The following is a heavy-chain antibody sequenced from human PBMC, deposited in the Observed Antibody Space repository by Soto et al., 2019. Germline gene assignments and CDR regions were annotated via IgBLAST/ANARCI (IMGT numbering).Heavy chain of an antibody. V-gene: IGHV3-9*01. D-gene: IGHD6-13*01. CDR3: AKDGSGRLMAAAGTRNWFDP. CDR1: GFTFDDYA. J-gene: IGHJ5*02. CDR2: ISWNSGSI. Sequence: EVQLVESGGGLVQPGRSLRLSCAASGFTFDDYAMHWVRQAPGKGLEWVSGISWNSGSIGYADSVKGRFTISRDNAKNSLYLQMNSLRAEDTALYYCAKDGSGRLMAAAGTRNWFDPWGQGTLVTVSS.